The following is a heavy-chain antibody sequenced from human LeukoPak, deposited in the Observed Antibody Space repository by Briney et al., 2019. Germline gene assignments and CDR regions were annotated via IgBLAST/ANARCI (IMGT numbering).Heavy chain of an antibody. J-gene: IGHJ6*02. CDR2: ISSSGSTI. Sequence: GGSLRLSCAASGFTFSSYEMNWVRQAPGKGLEWVSYISSSGSTIYYADSVKGRFTISRDNAKNSLYLQMNSLRAEDTAVYYCARDQSGWWTTLYYYYGMDVWGQGTTVTVS. CDR3: ARDQSGWWTTLYYYYGMDV. D-gene: IGHD6-19*01. V-gene: IGHV3-48*03. CDR1: GFTFSSYE.